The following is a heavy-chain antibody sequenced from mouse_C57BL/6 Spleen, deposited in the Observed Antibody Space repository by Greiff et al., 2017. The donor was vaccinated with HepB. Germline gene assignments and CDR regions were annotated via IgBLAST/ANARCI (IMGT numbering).Heavy chain of an antibody. Sequence: QVQLKQPGAELVRPGSSVKLSCKASGYTFTSYWMHWVKQRPIQGLEWIGNIDPSDSETHYNQKFKDKATLTVDKSSSTAYMQLSSLTSEDSAVYYGAREKDGNYFDYWGQGTTLTVSS. V-gene: IGHV1-52*01. CDR1: GYTFTSYW. CDR3: AREKDGNYFDY. CDR2: IDPSDSET. J-gene: IGHJ2*01.